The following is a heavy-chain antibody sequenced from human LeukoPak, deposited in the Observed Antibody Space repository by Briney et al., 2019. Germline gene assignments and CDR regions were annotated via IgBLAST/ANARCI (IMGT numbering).Heavy chain of an antibody. CDR2: ISYDGSNK. D-gene: IGHD6-13*01. CDR3: ARDLRSSTSRGEYFQH. J-gene: IGHJ1*01. CDR1: GFTFSSYA. V-gene: IGHV3-30-3*01. Sequence: GGSLRLSCAASGFTFSSYAMHWVRQAPGKGLEWVAVISYDGSNKYYADSVKGRFTISRDNSKNTLYLQMNSLRAEDTAVYYCARDLRSSTSRGEYFQHWGQGTLVTVSS.